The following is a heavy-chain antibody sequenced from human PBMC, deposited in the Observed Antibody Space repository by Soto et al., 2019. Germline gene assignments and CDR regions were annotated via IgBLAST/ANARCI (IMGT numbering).Heavy chain of an antibody. V-gene: IGHV1-69*02. CDR1: GGTFSSYT. D-gene: IGHD2-15*01. CDR3: ASPCSGGSCDI. CDR2: IIPILGIA. Sequence: ASVKVSCKASGGTFSSYTISWVRQAPGQGLEWMGRIIPILGIANYAQKFQGRVTITADKSTSTAYMELSSLRSEDTAVYYCASPCSGGSCDIWGQGTMVTVSS. J-gene: IGHJ3*01.